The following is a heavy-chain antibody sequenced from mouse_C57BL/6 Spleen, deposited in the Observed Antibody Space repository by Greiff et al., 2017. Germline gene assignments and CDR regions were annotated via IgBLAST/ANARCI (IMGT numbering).Heavy chain of an antibody. CDR2: IRSKSNNYAT. Sequence: EVKLVESGGGLVQPKGSLKLSCAASGFSFNTYAMNWVRQAPGKGLEWVARIRSKSNNYATYYADSVKDRFTISRDDSESMLYLQMNNLKTEDTAMYYCVRSSYDYDRFAYWGQGTLVTVSA. D-gene: IGHD2-4*01. CDR3: VRSSYDYDRFAY. CDR1: GFSFNTYA. J-gene: IGHJ3*01. V-gene: IGHV10-1*01.